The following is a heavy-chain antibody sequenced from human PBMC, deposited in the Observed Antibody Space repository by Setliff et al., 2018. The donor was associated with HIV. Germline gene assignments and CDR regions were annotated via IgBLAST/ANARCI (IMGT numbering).Heavy chain of an antibody. V-gene: IGHV1-69*05. CDR3: ARGITAAGTGFGY. D-gene: IGHD6-13*01. Sequence: GASVKVSCKASGYTFTSSGISWVRQAPGQGLEWMGRIIPIFGTANYAQNLQGRVTITRDTSASTAYMELSSLRSEHTAVCYCARGITAAGTGFGYWGQGTLVTVSS. J-gene: IGHJ4*02. CDR1: GYTFTSSG. CDR2: IIPIFGTA.